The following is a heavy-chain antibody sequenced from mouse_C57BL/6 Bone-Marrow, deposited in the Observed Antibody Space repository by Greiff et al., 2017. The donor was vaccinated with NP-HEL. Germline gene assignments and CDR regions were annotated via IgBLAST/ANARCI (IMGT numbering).Heavy chain of an antibody. D-gene: IGHD3-3*01. CDR1: GYTFTSYW. J-gene: IGHJ2*01. CDR2: IHPNSGST. CDR3: AREGGLYYFDY. V-gene: IGHV1-64*01. Sequence: QVHVKQPGAELVKPGASVKLSCKASGYTFTSYWMHWVKQRPGQGLEWIGMIHPNSGSTNYNEKFKSKATLTVDKSSSTAYMQLSSLTSEDSAVYYCAREGGLYYFDYWGQGTTLTVSS.